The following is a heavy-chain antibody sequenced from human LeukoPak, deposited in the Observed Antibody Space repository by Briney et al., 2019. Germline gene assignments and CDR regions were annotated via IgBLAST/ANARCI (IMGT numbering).Heavy chain of an antibody. CDR1: GFTFSSYG. J-gene: IGHJ4*02. V-gene: IGHV3-30*18. D-gene: IGHD3-9*01. Sequence: GRSLRLSCAASGFTFSSYGVHWVRQAPGKGLEWVAVISYDGSNKYYADSVKGRFTISRDNSKNTLYLQMNSLRAEDTAVYYCAKAFYDILTGFPNWGQGTLVTVSS. CDR3: AKAFYDILTGFPN. CDR2: ISYDGSNK.